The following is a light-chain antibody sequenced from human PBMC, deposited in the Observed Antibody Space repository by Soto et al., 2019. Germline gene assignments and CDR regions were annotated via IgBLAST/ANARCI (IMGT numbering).Light chain of an antibody. CDR2: DVS. Sequence: ALTQPASVSGSPGQSITISCTGTSSDVGGYNYVSWYQQHPGKAPKLMIYDVSNRPSGVSNRFSGSKSGNTASLTISGLRAEDEADYYCSSYTSSSTRVFGTGTKLTVL. J-gene: IGLJ1*01. CDR3: SSYTSSSTRV. V-gene: IGLV2-14*01. CDR1: SSDVGGYNY.